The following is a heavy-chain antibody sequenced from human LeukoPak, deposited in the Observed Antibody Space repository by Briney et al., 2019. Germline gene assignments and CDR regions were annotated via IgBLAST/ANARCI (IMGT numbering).Heavy chain of an antibody. CDR1: GGSFSGYY. V-gene: IGHV4-34*01. D-gene: IGHD4-23*01. CDR2: INHSGST. CDR3: ASQVVTLGPDAFDI. J-gene: IGHJ3*02. Sequence: PSETLSFTCAVYGGSFSGYYWSWIRQPPGKGLEWIGEINHSGSTNYNPSLKSRVTISVDTSKNQFSLKLSPVTAADTAVYYCASQVVTLGPDAFDIWGQGTMVAVSS.